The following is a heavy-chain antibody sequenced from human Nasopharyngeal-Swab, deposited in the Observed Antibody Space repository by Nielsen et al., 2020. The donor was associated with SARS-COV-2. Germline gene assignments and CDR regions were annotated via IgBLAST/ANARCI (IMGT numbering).Heavy chain of an antibody. J-gene: IGHJ6*02. CDR2: INPNSGGT. V-gene: IGHV1-2*04. D-gene: IGHD4/OR15-4a*01. Sequence: ASVKVSCKASGYTFTGYYMHWVRQAPGQGLEWMGWINPNSGGTNYAQKFQGWVTMTRDTSISTAYMELSRLRSDDTAVYYCARDLVADYALTARGNYYYGMDVWGQGTTVTVSS. CDR1: GYTFTGYY. CDR3: ARDLVADYALTARGNYYYGMDV.